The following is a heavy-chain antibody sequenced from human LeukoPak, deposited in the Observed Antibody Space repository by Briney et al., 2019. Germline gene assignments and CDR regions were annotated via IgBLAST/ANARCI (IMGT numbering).Heavy chain of an antibody. J-gene: IGHJ3*02. V-gene: IGHV4-59*04. CDR3: ARPSVTYSNFAFDI. CDR2: IYYSGST. CDR1: GGSISSYY. D-gene: IGHD4-11*01. Sequence: PSETLSLTCTVSGGSISSYYWSWIRQPPGKGLEWIGYIYYSGSTYYNPSLKSRVTISVDTSKNQFSLKLSSVTAADTAVYYCARPSVTYSNFAFDIWGQGTMVTVSS.